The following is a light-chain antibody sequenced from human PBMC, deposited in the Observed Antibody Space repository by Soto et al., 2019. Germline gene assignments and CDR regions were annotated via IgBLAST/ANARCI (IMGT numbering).Light chain of an antibody. V-gene: IGLV1-51*02. CDR2: ENN. CDR3: GKWDSSLSSYV. J-gene: IGLJ1*01. Sequence: QSVLTQPPSVSAAPGQKVTISCSGSSSNIGNNYVSWYQQLPGTAPKLLIYENNKRPSGIPDRFSGSKSGTSATLGITGLQTGDEADYYCGKWDSSLSSYVFGTGTEVPVL. CDR1: SSNIGNNY.